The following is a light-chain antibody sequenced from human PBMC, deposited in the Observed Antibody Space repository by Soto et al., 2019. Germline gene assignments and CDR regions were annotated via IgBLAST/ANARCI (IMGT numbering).Light chain of an antibody. CDR3: QQYSSLPRT. J-gene: IGKJ1*01. CDR1: QSVLSTSSSQSH. V-gene: IGKV4-1*01. Sequence: DIVMTQSPDSLAVSLGERATINCKSSQSVLSTSSSQSHLAWYQQKPGQPPKLLIYWASARESGVPDRFSGSGSGTDFTLTISSLQDEDVAVYYCQQYSSLPRTFGQGTKVEI. CDR2: WAS.